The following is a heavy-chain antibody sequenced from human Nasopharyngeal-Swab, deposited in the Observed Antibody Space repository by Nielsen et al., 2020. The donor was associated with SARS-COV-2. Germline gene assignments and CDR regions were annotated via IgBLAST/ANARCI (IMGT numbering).Heavy chain of an antibody. CDR2: ISGSGGST. Sequence: VRQAPGKGLEWVSAISGSGGSTYYADSVKGRFTISRDNSKNTLYLQMNSLRAEDTAVYYCAKDETYYDFWSGYFRWFDPWGQGTQVTVSS. J-gene: IGHJ5*02. CDR3: AKDETYYDFWSGYFRWFDP. V-gene: IGHV3-23*01. D-gene: IGHD3-3*01.